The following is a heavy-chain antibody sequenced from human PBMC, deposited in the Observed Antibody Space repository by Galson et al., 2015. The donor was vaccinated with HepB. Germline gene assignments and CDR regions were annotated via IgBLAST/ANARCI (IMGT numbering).Heavy chain of an antibody. J-gene: IGHJ4*02. CDR2: INPNSGGT. CDR3: ARTYYDFWSGSLHFDY. CDR1: GYTFTGYY. D-gene: IGHD3-3*01. Sequence: QSGAEVKKPGESLRISCKGSGYTFTGYYMHWVRQAPGQGLEWMGRINPNSGGTNYAQKFQGRVTMTRDTSISTAYMELSRLRSDDTAVYYCARTYYDFWSGSLHFDYWGQGTLVTVSS. V-gene: IGHV1-2*06.